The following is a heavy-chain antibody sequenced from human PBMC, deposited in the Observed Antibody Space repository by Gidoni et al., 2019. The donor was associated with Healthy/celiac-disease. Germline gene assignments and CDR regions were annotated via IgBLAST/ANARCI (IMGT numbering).Heavy chain of an antibody. CDR1: GFTFSNAW. D-gene: IGHD4-17*01. J-gene: IGHJ4*02. Sequence: EVQLVESGGGLVKPGGSLRLSCAASGFTFSNAWMSWVRQAPGKGLEWVGRIKSKTDGGTTDYAAPVKGRFTISRDDSKNTLYLQMNSLKTEDTAVYYCTTDAILDYGGNNFDYWGQGTLVTVSS. V-gene: IGHV3-15*01. CDR3: TTDAILDYGGNNFDY. CDR2: IKSKTDGGTT.